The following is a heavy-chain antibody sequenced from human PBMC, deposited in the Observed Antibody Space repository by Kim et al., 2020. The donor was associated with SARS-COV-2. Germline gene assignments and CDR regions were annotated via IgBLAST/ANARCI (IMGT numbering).Heavy chain of an antibody. Sequence: SETLSLTCTVSGGSISSSSYYWGWIRQPPGKGLEWIGSIYYSGSTYYNPSLKSRVTISVDTSKNQFSLKLSSVTAADTAVYYCARSGGGLLWTTHGNWFDPWGQGTLVTVSS. D-gene: IGHD3-10*01. CDR3: ARSGGGLLWTTHGNWFDP. CDR2: IYYSGST. V-gene: IGHV4-39*01. J-gene: IGHJ5*02. CDR1: GGSISSSSYY.